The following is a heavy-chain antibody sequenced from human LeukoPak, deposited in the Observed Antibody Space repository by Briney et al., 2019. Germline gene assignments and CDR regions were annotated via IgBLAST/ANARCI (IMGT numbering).Heavy chain of an antibody. Sequence: PSETLSLTCTVSGGSISSYYWSWIRQPPGKGLEWIGYIYYSGSTNYNPSLKSRVTISVDTSKNQFSLKLSSVTAADTAVYYCARGRTVVVPAAIYSYYYYMDVWGKGTTVTVSS. D-gene: IGHD2-2*01. CDR3: ARGRTVVVPAAIYSYYYYMDV. CDR2: IYYSGST. J-gene: IGHJ6*03. V-gene: IGHV4-59*01. CDR1: GGSISSYY.